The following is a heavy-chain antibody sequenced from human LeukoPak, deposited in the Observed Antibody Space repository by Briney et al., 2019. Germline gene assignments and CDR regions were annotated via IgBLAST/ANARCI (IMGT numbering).Heavy chain of an antibody. V-gene: IGHV4-39*02. D-gene: IGHD4-23*01. CDR3: AREMGVVTAHGIDV. CDR2: IYYSGST. Sequence: TSETLSLTCIVSGGSISSISSNNYHWGWIRQPPGKGLEWIGSIYYSGSTYYNPSLKSRVTISVDTSKNQFSLKLSSVTAADTALYYCAREMGVVTAHGIDVWGQGTTVTVSS. J-gene: IGHJ6*02. CDR1: GGSISSISSNNYH.